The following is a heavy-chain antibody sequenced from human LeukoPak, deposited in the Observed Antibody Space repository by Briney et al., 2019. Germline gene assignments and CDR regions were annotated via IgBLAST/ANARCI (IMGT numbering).Heavy chain of an antibody. V-gene: IGHV3-74*01. CDR2: INSDGSST. CDR1: GFTFSSYW. D-gene: IGHD3-9*01. CDR3: ARGGTDILTGYPKIYYYYYGMDV. Sequence: GGSLRLSCAASGFTFSSYWMHWVRQAPGKGLVWVSRINSDGSSTSCADSVKGRFTISRDNAKNTLYLQTNSLRAEDTAVYYCARGGTDILTGYPKIYYYYYGMDVWGQGTTVTVSS. J-gene: IGHJ6*02.